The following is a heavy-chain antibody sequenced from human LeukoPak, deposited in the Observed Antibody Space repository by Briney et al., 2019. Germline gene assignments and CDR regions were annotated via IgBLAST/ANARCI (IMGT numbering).Heavy chain of an antibody. D-gene: IGHD3-16*02. CDR1: GFIFSSFA. J-gene: IGHJ4*02. Sequence: GGSLRLSCTASGFIFSSFAMHWVRQAPGKGLEGVAFIRSDGSNKYYSDSVKGRFTMSRDNSKNTLVLQMNSLRVDDTAVHYCASPEGVSGSDPLHWGQRTLVPVPS. V-gene: IGHV3-30*02. CDR3: ASPEGVSGSDPLH. CDR2: IRSDGSNK.